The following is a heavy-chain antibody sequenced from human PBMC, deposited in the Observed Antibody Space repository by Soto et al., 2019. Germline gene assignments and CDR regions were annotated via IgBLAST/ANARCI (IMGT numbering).Heavy chain of an antibody. CDR2: IYYSGST. CDR3: ARFLGSGYYFFYY. V-gene: IGHV4-31*03. D-gene: IGHD3-3*01. CDR1: GGSISSGGYY. Sequence: KPSETLSLTCTVSGGSISSGGYYWSWIRQHPGKGLEWIGYIYYSGSTYYNPSLKSRVTISVDTSKNQFSLKLSSVTAADTAVYYCARFLGSGYYFFYYWGQGTLVTVSS. J-gene: IGHJ4*02.